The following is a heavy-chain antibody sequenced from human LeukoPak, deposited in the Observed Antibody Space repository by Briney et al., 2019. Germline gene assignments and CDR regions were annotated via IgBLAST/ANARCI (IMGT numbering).Heavy chain of an antibody. J-gene: IGHJ2*01. Sequence: SETLSLTCTVSGASISDSYWHWFRQSPGQKLEWIGNLHYGGTTNSNPSLQGRVVTSQDTSKNQLFLRLTSVTTADTAIYYCARRPYSIPGYFDFWGRGALVTVSS. CDR2: LHYGGTT. V-gene: IGHV4-59*01. CDR1: GASISDSY. CDR3: ARRPYSIPGYFDF. D-gene: IGHD2-21*01.